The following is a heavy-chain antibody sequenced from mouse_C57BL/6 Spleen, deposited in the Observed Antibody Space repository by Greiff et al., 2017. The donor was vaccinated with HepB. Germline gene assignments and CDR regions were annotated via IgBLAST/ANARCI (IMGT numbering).Heavy chain of an antibody. CDR3: AREDYYGSSWFAY. V-gene: IGHV1-61*01. D-gene: IGHD1-1*01. J-gene: IGHJ3*01. Sequence: QVQLQQPGAELVRPGSSVKLSCKASGYTFTSYWMDWVKQRPGQGLEWIGNIYPSDSETHYNQKFKDKATLTVDKSSSTAYMQLSSLTSEDSAVYYCAREDYYGSSWFAYWGQGTLVTVSA. CDR2: IYPSDSET. CDR1: GYTFTSYW.